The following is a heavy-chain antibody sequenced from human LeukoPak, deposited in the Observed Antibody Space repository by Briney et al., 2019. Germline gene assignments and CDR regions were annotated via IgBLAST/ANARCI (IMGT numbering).Heavy chain of an antibody. J-gene: IGHJ3*02. CDR1: GFTFSSYG. D-gene: IGHD2-15*01. CDR3: AKRDCSGGSCCNDAFDI. Sequence: GGSLRLSCAASGFTFSSYGMHWVRQAPGKGLEWVAVISYDGSNKYYADSVKGRFTISRDNSKNTLYLQMNSLRAEDTAVYYCAKRDCSGGSCCNDAFDIWGQGTMVTVSS. V-gene: IGHV3-30*18. CDR2: ISYDGSNK.